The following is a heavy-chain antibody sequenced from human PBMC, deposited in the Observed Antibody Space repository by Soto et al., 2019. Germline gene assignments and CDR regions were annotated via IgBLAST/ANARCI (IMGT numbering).Heavy chain of an antibody. CDR3: ARDEGLGVNYYYYGMDV. CDR1: GFTFSSYG. CDR2: IWYDGSNK. Sequence: QVQLVESGGGVVQPGRSLRLSCAASGFTFSSYGMHWVRQAPGKGLEWVAVIWYDGSNKYYADSVKGRFTISRDNSKNTLYLQMISPRAEDTAVYYCARDEGLGVNYYYYGMDVWGQGTTVTVSS. D-gene: IGHD3-10*01. V-gene: IGHV3-33*01. J-gene: IGHJ6*02.